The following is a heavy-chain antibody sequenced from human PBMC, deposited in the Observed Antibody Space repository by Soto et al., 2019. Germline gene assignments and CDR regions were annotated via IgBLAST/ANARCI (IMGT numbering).Heavy chain of an antibody. CDR3: AKDKDGYNYYWFDP. CDR1: GFTFSSYA. Sequence: GGSLRLCCAASGFTFSSYAMSWVRQAPGKGLEWVSAISGSGGSTYYADSVKGRFTISRDNSKNTLYLQMNSLRAEDTAVYYCAKDKDGYNYYWFDPWGQGTLVTVSS. CDR2: ISGSGGST. V-gene: IGHV3-23*01. J-gene: IGHJ5*02. D-gene: IGHD5-12*01.